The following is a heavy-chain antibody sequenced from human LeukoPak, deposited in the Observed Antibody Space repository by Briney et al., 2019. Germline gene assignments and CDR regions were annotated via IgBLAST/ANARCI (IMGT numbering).Heavy chain of an antibody. CDR3: ARVSSRVFDY. CDR1: GDSVSSNSVA. V-gene: IGHV6-1*01. J-gene: IGHJ4*02. D-gene: IGHD6-6*01. CDR2: TYYRSKWYN. Sequence: SQTLSLTCAISGDSVSSNSVAWNWIRQAPSRGLEWLGRTYYRSKWYNDYAVSVKSRITISPDTSKNQFSLQLNSVTPDDTAVYYCARVSSRVFDYWGQGTLVTVSS.